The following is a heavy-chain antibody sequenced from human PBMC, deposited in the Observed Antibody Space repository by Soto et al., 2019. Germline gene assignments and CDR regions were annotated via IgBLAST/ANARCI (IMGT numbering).Heavy chain of an antibody. V-gene: IGHV3-64D*06. CDR1: GFTFRTYA. CDR2: INYNGDST. Sequence: GGSLRLSCSATGFTFRTYAMHWVRQAPGKGLEYVSAINYNGDSTYYTDSVKGRFTISRDNSKNTLYLQMSSLRAEDTAVYYCAREQYDFWSGYYGVYYYGMDVWGQGTTVTVYS. J-gene: IGHJ6*02. CDR3: AREQYDFWSGYYGVYYYGMDV. D-gene: IGHD3-3*01.